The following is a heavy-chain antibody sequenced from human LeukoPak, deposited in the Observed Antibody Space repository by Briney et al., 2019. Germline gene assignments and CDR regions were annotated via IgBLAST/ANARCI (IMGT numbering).Heavy chain of an antibody. CDR1: GLTFSSYE. CDR2: ISSSGSTI. J-gene: IGHJ4*02. Sequence: GGSLRLSCAASGLTFSSYEMNWVRQAPGKGLEWVSYISSSGSTIYYADSVKGRFTISRDYAKNSLYLQMNSLRAEDTAVYYCARDEPVWGYWGQGTLVTVSS. CDR3: ARDEPVWGY. D-gene: IGHD3-16*01. V-gene: IGHV3-48*03.